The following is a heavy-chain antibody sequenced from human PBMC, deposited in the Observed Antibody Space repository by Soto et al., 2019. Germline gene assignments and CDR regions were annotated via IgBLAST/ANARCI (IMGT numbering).Heavy chain of an antibody. V-gene: IGHV4-39*07. CDR2: IYYSWNT. J-gene: IGHJ5*02. CDR3: ARGDTIFGATNWFDP. D-gene: IGHD3-3*01. CDR1: SGSISSSSYY. Sequence: PSDTLSLTCTVSSGSISSSSYYGVGISHPPGKGLEWIGSIYYSWNTYYNLSLKSRVTISVDTSKSQFFLRLTSVTAADTAVYYCARGDTIFGATNWFDPWGQGTLVTVSS.